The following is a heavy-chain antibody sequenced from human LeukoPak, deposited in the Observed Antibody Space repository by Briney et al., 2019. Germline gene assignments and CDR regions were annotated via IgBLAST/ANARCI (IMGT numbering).Heavy chain of an antibody. CDR3: ARCSGWISGGFDP. CDR1: GFTFSSYS. CDR2: ISSSSSYI. D-gene: IGHD6-19*01. Sequence: GGSLRLSCAASGFTFSSYSMNWVRQAPGKGLEWVSSISSSSSYIYYADSVKGRFTISRDNAKNSLYLQMNSLRAEDTAVYYCARCSGWISGGFDPWGQGTLVTVSS. J-gene: IGHJ5*02. V-gene: IGHV3-21*01.